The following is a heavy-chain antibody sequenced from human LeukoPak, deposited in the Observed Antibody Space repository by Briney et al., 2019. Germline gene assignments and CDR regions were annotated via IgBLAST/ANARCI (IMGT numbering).Heavy chain of an antibody. Sequence: PTETLSLTCAVSGSSVTSGHYWGWIRQPPGKGLEWIGSVYHSGSTHYSPSLKSRVTISVDTSKDQFSLKLRSVTAADTAVYYCARNDSSGYFDYWGQGTLVTVSS. CDR2: VYHSGST. CDR1: GSSVTSGHY. CDR3: ARNDSSGYFDY. D-gene: IGHD3-22*01. V-gene: IGHV4-38-2*01. J-gene: IGHJ4*02.